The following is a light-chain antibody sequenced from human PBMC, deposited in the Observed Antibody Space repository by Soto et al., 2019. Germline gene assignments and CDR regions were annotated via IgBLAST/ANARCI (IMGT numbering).Light chain of an antibody. CDR3: QHYGRSPPSWT. Sequence: EIVLTQSPGTLSLSPGERATLSCRASQSVSSSYLAWYQQKPGQPPRLLIYDASRRATGIPDRFSGSGSGPDFTLTISSLEPEDFAVYYCQHYGRSPPSWTFGQGTKVEIK. V-gene: IGKV3-20*01. CDR2: DAS. J-gene: IGKJ1*01. CDR1: QSVSSSY.